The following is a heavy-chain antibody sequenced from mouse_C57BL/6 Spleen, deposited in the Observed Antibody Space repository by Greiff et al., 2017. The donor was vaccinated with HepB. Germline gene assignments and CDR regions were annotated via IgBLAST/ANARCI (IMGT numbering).Heavy chain of an antibody. J-gene: IGHJ4*01. CDR2: IYPGDGDT. D-gene: IGHD1-1*01. V-gene: IGHV1-82*01. CDR1: GYAFSSSW. CDR3: ARGYYGSSYGYAMDY. Sequence: VQLQQSGPELVKPGASVKISCKASGYAFSSSWMNWVKQRPGKGLEWIGRIYPGDGDTNYNGKFKGKATLTADKSSSTAYMQLSSLTSEDSAVYWCARGYYGSSYGYAMDYWGQGTSVTVSS.